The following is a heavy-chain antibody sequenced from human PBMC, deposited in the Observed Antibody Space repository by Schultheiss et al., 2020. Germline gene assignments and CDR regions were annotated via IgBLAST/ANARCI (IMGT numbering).Heavy chain of an antibody. J-gene: IGHJ6*02. Sequence: GESLKISCAASGFTFSSYAMHWVRQAPGKGLEWVAVISYDGSNKYYADSVKGRFTISRDNSKNTLYLQMNSLRAEDTAVYYCARDITEYHYYYGMDVWGQGTTVNGYS. CDR2: ISYDGSNK. V-gene: IGHV3-30-3*01. CDR1: GFTFSSYA. CDR3: ARDITEYHYYYGMDV. D-gene: IGHD1-14*01.